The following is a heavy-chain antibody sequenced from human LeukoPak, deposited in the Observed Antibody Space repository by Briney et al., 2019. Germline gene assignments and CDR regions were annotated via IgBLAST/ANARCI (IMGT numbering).Heavy chain of an antibody. CDR1: GFTFSSYA. V-gene: IGHV3-23*01. CDR2: ISGDGGST. D-gene: IGHD3-22*01. Sequence: GGSLRLSCAVSGFTFSSYAMNWVRQAPGKGLEWVSFISGDGGSTYYADSVKGRFTISRDNSKNTLYLQMNSLRAEDTAIYYCAKDRPNYYDSSGHYYRRDGDYWGQGTLVTVSS. J-gene: IGHJ4*02. CDR3: AKDRPNYYDSSGHYYRRDGDY.